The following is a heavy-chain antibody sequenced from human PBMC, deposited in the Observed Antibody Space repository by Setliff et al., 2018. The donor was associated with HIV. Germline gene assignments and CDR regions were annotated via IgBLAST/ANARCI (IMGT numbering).Heavy chain of an antibody. D-gene: IGHD3-22*01. CDR3: ARDLTMTYYYDSSGPEEFDY. V-gene: IGHV3-21*01. CDR1: EFTVSANY. CDR2: ISSSSSYI. Sequence: GGSLRLSCAASEFTVSANYMSWVRQAPGKGLEWVSSISSSSSYIYYADSVKGRFTISRDNAKNSLYLQMNSLRAEDTAVYYCARDLTMTYYYDSSGPEEFDYWGQGTLVTVSS. J-gene: IGHJ4*02.